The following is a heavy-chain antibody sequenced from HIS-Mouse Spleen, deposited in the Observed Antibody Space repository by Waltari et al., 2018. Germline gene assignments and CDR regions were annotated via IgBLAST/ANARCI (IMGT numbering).Heavy chain of an antibody. CDR3: AREIPYSSSWYDWYFDL. CDR1: GGPISSSSYY. V-gene: IGHV4-39*07. D-gene: IGHD6-13*01. CDR2: IYYSGST. Sequence: QLQLQESGPGLVKPSETLSLTCTVPGGPISSSSYYWAGLRQPPGKGLEWIGSIYYSGSTYYNPSLKSRVTISVDTSKNQFSLKLSSVTAADTAVYYCAREIPYSSSWYDWYFDLWGRGTLVTVSS. J-gene: IGHJ2*01.